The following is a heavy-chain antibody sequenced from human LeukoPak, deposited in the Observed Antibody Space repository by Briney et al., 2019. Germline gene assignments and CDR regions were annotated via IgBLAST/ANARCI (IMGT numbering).Heavy chain of an antibody. V-gene: IGHV3-11*04. CDR2: ISSSGSTI. CDR1: GFTFSDYY. CDR3: ARGPTYYDFWSGSPAYYMDV. D-gene: IGHD3-3*01. J-gene: IGHJ6*03. Sequence: GGSLRLSCAASGFTFSDYYMSWIRQAPGKGLEWVSYISSSGSTIYYADSVKGRFTTSRDNAKNSLYLQMNSLRAEDTAVYYCARGPTYYDFWSGSPAYYMDVWGKGTTVTVSS.